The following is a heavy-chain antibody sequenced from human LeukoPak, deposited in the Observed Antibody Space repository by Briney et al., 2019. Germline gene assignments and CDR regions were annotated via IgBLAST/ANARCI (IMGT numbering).Heavy chain of an antibody. CDR2: IYYSGST. J-gene: IGHJ1*01. CDR1: GGSISSYY. V-gene: IGHV4-59*01. CDR3: ASYEVVTPGEGYFQH. D-gene: IGHD4-23*01. Sequence: SETLSLTCAVSGGSISSYYWSWIRQPPGKGLEWIGYIYYSGSTNYNPSLKSRVTISVDTSKNQFSLKLSSVTAADTAVYYCASYEVVTPGEGYFQHWGQGTLVTVSS.